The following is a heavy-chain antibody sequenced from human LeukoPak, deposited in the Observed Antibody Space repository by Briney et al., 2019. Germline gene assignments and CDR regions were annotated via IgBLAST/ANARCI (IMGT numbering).Heavy chain of an antibody. CDR1: GGSISSSSYY. CDR2: IYYSGST. Sequence: PSETLSLTCTVSGGSISSSSYYWGWIRQPPGKGLEWIGSIYYSGSTYYNPSLKSRVTISVDTSKNQFSLKLSSVTAADTAVYYCASPDTVGRVGYWGQGTLVTVSS. D-gene: IGHD5-18*01. CDR3: ASPDTVGRVGY. J-gene: IGHJ4*02. V-gene: IGHV4-39*01.